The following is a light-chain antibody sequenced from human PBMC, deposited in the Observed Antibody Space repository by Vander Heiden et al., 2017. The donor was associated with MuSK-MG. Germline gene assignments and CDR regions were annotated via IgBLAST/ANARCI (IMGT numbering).Light chain of an antibody. CDR2: KAS. CDR1: QSISSW. V-gene: IGKV1-5*03. J-gene: IGKJ1*01. CDR3: QQYNSYLWT. Sequence: DTHMTQSPSTLSASVGDRVTITCRASQSISSWLAWYQQKPGKAPKLLIYKASSLESGVPSRLSGSGSGTEFTLTISSLQPDDFATYYCQQYNSYLWTFGQGTKVEIK.